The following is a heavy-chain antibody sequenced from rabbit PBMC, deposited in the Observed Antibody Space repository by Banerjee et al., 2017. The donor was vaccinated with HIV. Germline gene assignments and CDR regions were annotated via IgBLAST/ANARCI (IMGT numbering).Heavy chain of an antibody. J-gene: IGHJ4*01. CDR3: ARDLAAVTGWNFNL. D-gene: IGHD7-1*01. CDR2: INTSSGNT. V-gene: IGHV1S45*01. Sequence: QEQLEESGGDLVKPEGSLTLTCTASGFSFSNKYVMCWVRQAPGKGLEWIGCINTSSGNTVYASWAKGRFTISKTSSTTVTLQMTSLTGADTATYFCARDLAAVTGWNFNLWGPGTLVTVS. CDR1: GFSFSNKYV.